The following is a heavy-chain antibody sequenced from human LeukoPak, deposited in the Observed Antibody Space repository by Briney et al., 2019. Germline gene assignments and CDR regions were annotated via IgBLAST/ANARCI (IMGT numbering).Heavy chain of an antibody. Sequence: PGRSLRLSSAAGAFTFSSYAIHRVRQAPGKGLEWVAVVSYDGNNKYYADSVKGRFTISRDNSKNSLYLQMDSLRAEDTAMYYCAKERGGYPARTQDYWGQGALVTVSS. V-gene: IGHV3-30*18. CDR1: AFTFSSYA. CDR3: AKERGGYPARTQDY. D-gene: IGHD1-26*01. CDR2: VSYDGNNK. J-gene: IGHJ4*02.